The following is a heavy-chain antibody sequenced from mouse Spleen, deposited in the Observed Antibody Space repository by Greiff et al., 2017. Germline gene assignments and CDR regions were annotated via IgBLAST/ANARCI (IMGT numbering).Heavy chain of an antibody. CDR3: ARSPTTVVADYFDY. V-gene: IGHV1-81*01. CDR1: GYTFTSYG. D-gene: IGHD1-1*01. CDR2: IYPRSGNT. J-gene: IGHJ2*01. Sequence: QVQLQQSGAELARPGASVKLSCKASGYTFTSYGISWVKQRTGQGLEWIGEIYPRSGNTYYNEKFKGKATLTADKSSSTAYMELRSLTSEDSAVYFCARSPTTVVADYFDYWGQGTTLTVSS.